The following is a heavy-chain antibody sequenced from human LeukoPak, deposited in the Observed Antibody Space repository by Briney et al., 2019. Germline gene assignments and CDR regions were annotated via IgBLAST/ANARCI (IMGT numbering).Heavy chain of an antibody. Sequence: ASVKVSCKASGYTSTGYDIYWVRQAPGQGLEWMGWINPNSGGTDYTQKFQGRVTMTRDTSISTAYMELSRLRSDDTAVYYCARDYSRYFDFWGQGTLVTVSS. D-gene: IGHD4-11*01. J-gene: IGHJ4*02. V-gene: IGHV1-2*02. CDR2: INPNSGGT. CDR3: ARDYSRYFDF. CDR1: GYTSTGYD.